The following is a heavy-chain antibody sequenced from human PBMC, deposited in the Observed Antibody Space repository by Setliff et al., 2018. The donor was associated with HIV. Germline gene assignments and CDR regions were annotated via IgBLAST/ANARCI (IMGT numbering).Heavy chain of an antibody. V-gene: IGHV1-18*01. CDR2: ISGYNGNT. D-gene: IGHD6-19*01. Sequence: ASVKVSCKASSYTFTRYGISWVRQAPGQGLEWVGWISGYNGNTKYAQSFQGRVAMTTETSTSTAYMEMRSLRSDDTAVYYCARVPFRSAWFSGGHDAFDIWGQGTMVTVSS. J-gene: IGHJ3*02. CDR1: SYTFTRYG. CDR3: ARVPFRSAWFSGGHDAFDI.